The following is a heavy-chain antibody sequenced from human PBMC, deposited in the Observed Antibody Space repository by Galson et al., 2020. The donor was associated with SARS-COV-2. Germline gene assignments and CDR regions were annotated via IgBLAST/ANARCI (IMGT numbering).Heavy chain of an antibody. CDR2: INPNSGGT. J-gene: IGHJ6*02. V-gene: IGHV1-2*02. CDR1: GYTFTGYY. D-gene: IGHD6-13*01. Sequence: ASVKVSCKASGYTFTGYYMHWVRQAPGQGLEWMGWINPNSGGTNYAQKFQGRVTMTRDTSISTAYMELSRLRSDDTAVYYCARDEGVYSSSWYDWYYYYGMDVWGQGTTVTVSS. CDR3: ARDEGVYSSSWYDWYYYYGMDV.